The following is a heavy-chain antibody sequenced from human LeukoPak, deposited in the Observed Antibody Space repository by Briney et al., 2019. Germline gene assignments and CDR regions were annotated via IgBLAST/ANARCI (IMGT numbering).Heavy chain of an antibody. Sequence: SETLSLTCTVSGGSVTTGRYYWSWIRQSPGEGLEWIGYISYRGTTNYNPSLKSRITVSVDTSKNQFSLKVISVTAADTAVYYCVREHDWGDFDYWGQGTLVTVSS. CDR3: VREHDWGDFDY. CDR1: GGSVTTGRYY. CDR2: ISYRGTT. J-gene: IGHJ4*02. V-gene: IGHV4-61*01. D-gene: IGHD3-9*01.